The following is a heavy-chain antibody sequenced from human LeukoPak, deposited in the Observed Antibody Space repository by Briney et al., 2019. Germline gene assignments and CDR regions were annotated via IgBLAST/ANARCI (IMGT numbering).Heavy chain of an antibody. CDR3: ARTGRGVSFDP. D-gene: IGHD1-1*01. CDR2: TNHSGRT. CDR1: GGSFSGYY. V-gene: IGHV4-34*01. J-gene: IGHJ5*02. Sequence: PSETLSLTSADYGGSFSGYYWSWIRHPPGEWREWIGETNHSGRTNYNPPLKSRVTIPVDTSKNQSSLKLSSVTAADTAVYYCARTGRGVSFDPWGQGTLVTVSS.